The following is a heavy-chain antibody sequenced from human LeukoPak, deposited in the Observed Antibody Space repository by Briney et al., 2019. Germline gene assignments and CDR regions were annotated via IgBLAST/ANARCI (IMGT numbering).Heavy chain of an antibody. CDR3: ARRGISPYREFDY. D-gene: IGHD1-26*01. CDR2: IYPGDSDT. Sequence: GESLQISCQGSGYSFTSYWIGWVRPMPGKGLEWMGIIYPGDSDTRYSPSFQGQVTISADKSISTAYLQWSSLKASDTAMYYCARRGISPYREFDYWGQGTLVTVSS. CDR1: GYSFTSYW. J-gene: IGHJ4*02. V-gene: IGHV5-51*01.